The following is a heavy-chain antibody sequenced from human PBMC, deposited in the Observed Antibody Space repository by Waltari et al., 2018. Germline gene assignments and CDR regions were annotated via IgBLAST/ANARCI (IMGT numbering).Heavy chain of an antibody. V-gene: IGHV3-23*01. Sequence: EVQLLESGGGLVQPGGSLRLYCAASGLTFRAYTMTWFRQAPGKGLEWVSTIRGSGGDTYYADSVKGRFTISRDNSRNTLYLQMNTLRAGDTAVYYCAKSLGDTYGRYPMDYWGQGTLVTVSS. D-gene: IGHD3-10*01. CDR2: IRGSGGDT. CDR1: GLTFRAYT. CDR3: AKSLGDTYGRYPMDY. J-gene: IGHJ4*02.